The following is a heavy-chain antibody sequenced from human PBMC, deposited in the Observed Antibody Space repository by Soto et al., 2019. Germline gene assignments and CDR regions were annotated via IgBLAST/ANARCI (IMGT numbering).Heavy chain of an antibody. Sequence: GGSLRLSCAASGFTFSSYSMNWVRQAPGKGLEWVSSISSSSSYIYYADSVKGRFTISRDNAKNSLYLQMNSLRAEDTAVYYWARDATVTLSGHYFDYWGQGTLVTVSS. CDR1: GFTFSSYS. J-gene: IGHJ4*02. V-gene: IGHV3-21*01. CDR2: ISSSSSYI. D-gene: IGHD4-17*01. CDR3: ARDATVTLSGHYFDY.